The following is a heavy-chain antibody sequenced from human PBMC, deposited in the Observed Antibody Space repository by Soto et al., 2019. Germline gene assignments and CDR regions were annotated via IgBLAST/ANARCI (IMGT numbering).Heavy chain of an antibody. J-gene: IGHJ5*02. D-gene: IGHD2-15*01. CDR2: IDYSGST. CDR1: GGSISSSRYY. Sequence: SETLSLTCTVSGGSISSSRYYWGWLRQPPGKGLEWIGYIDYSGSTNYNPSLKSRVTISVDTSKNQFSLKLSSVTAADTAVYYCARDVQGGDLGCSGGSCYHNWFDPWGQGTLVNVSS. V-gene: IGHV4-61*01. CDR3: ARDVQGGDLGCSGGSCYHNWFDP.